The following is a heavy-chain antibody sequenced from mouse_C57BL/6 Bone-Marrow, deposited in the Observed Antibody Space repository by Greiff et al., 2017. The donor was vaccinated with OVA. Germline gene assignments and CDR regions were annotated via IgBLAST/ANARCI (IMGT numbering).Heavy chain of an antibody. J-gene: IGHJ2*01. V-gene: IGHV1-50*01. CDR1: GYTFTSYW. CDR3: AREYDYFDY. Sequence: VQLQQPGAELVKPGASVKLSCKASGYTFTSYWMQWVKQRPGQGLEWIGEIDPSDSYTNYNQKFKGKATLTVDTSSSTAYMQLSSLTSEDSAVYYCAREYDYFDYWGQGTTLTVSS. CDR2: IDPSDSYT. D-gene: IGHD5-2*01.